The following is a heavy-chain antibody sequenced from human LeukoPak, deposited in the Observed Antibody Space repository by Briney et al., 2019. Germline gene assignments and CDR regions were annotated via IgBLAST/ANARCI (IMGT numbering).Heavy chain of an antibody. Sequence: GGSLRLSCAASGFTFSSYAMHWVRQAPGKGLEWVAVISYDGSNKYYADSVKGRFTISRDNSKNTLYLQMNSLRAEDTAVYYCARDLSSTSSWATVPDYWGQGTLVTVSS. CDR3: ARDLSSTSSWATVPDY. V-gene: IGHV3-30-3*01. CDR2: ISYDGSNK. CDR1: GFTFSSYA. D-gene: IGHD2-2*01. J-gene: IGHJ4*02.